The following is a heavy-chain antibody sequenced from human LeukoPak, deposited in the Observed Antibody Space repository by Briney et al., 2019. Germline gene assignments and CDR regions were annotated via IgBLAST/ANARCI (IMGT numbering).Heavy chain of an antibody. Sequence: GASVKVSCKASGYTFTSYAISWVRQAPGQGLEWVGRIIPILGIANYAQKFQGRVTITADKSTSTAYMELSSLRSEDTAVYYCARAPGSGSSPYYYYGMDVWGQGTTVTVSS. J-gene: IGHJ6*02. CDR2: IIPILGIA. D-gene: IGHD3-10*01. CDR3: ARAPGSGSSPYYYYGMDV. CDR1: GYTFTSYA. V-gene: IGHV1-69*04.